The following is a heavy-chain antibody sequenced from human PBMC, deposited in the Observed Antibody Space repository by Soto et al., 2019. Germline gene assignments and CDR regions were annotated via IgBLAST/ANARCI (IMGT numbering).Heavy chain of an antibody. CDR3: ARERRYCSGGTCSDGLDV. CDR1: RGSVSSDGYS. CDR2: IFDSEST. D-gene: IGHD2-15*01. V-gene: IGHV4-30-2*01. Sequence: PSETLSLTCVLTRGSVSSDGYSWNWIRQPPGKALEWIGFIFDSESTFYNPSLKSRVTISVERSKNQFSLRLTSVTAADTAVYYCARERRYCSGGTCSDGLDVWGPGTTVTVSS. J-gene: IGHJ6*02.